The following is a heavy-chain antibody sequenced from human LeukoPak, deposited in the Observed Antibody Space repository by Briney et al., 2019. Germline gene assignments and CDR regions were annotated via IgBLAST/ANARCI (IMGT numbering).Heavy chain of an antibody. CDR3: ARDRITMVRGAVRYYGMDV. Sequence: SETLSLTCTVSGGSINNYYWSWIRHPPGKGLEVVGYLYYSGSTNYNPSLKSRVTISVDTSKTPFSLKLKSVTAAGTAVYYCARDRITMVRGAVRYYGMDVWGQGTTVTVSS. CDR2: LYYSGST. V-gene: IGHV4-59*01. J-gene: IGHJ6*02. CDR1: GGSINNYY. D-gene: IGHD3-10*01.